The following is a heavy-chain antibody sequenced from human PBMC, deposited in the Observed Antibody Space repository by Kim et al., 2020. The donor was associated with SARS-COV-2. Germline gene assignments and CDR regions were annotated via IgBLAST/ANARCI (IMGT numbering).Heavy chain of an antibody. J-gene: IGHJ3*02. Sequence: VKGRFTISRDDSKSIAYLQMNSLKTEDTAVYYCTRARYCSGGSCSDAFDIWGQGTMVTVSS. D-gene: IGHD2-15*01. CDR3: TRARYCSGGSCSDAFDI. V-gene: IGHV3-49*02.